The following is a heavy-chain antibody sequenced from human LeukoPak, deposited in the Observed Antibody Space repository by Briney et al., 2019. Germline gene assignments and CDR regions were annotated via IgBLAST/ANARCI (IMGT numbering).Heavy chain of an antibody. CDR2: ISGSGGST. J-gene: IGHJ4*02. CDR3: AKGQSRYSYGYYFDY. V-gene: IGHV3-23*01. CDR1: GFTFSSYA. Sequence: SXRLSCAASGFTFSSYAMSWVRQAPGKGLEWVSAISGSGGSTYYADSVKGRFTISRDNSKNTLYLQMNSLRAEDTAVYYCAKGQSRYSYGYYFDYWGQGTLVTVSS. D-gene: IGHD5-18*01.